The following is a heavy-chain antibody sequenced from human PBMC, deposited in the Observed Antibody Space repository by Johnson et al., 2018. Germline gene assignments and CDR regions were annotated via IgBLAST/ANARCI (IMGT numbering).Heavy chain of an antibody. V-gene: IGHV3-23*04. CDR3: ANWDRRYDAFDI. D-gene: IGHD1-26*01. CDR1: GFTYSSYA. J-gene: IGHJ3*02. Sequence: VQLVESGGGLVQPGGSXRLSCAASGFTYSSYAMSWVRQAPGTGLEWFSAISGSGGSTDDAASVKGRFTISRDKSKNTLYLQMRSLRAEDTAVYFCANWDRRYDAFDIWGQGTMVTVSS. CDR2: ISGSGGST.